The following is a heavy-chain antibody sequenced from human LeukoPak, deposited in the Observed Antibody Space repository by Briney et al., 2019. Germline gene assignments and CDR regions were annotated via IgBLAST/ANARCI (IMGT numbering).Heavy chain of an antibody. V-gene: IGHV3-23*01. CDR2: ISGSGGRI. CDR3: AGPSISSGHDY. Sequence: PGGSLRLSCAASGFTFSNDAMSWVRQAPGKGLEWVSSISGSGGRIEYGDSVKGRFTISRDNSKSTLYLQMNSLRAEDTAVYYCAGPSISSGHDYWGQGTLVTVSS. CDR1: GFTFSNDA. J-gene: IGHJ4*02. D-gene: IGHD3-22*01.